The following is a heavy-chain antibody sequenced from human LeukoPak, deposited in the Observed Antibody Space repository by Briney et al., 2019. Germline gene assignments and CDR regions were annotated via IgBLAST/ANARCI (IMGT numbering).Heavy chain of an antibody. CDR3: AKGDESWGSGSQYYYYYYYMDV. D-gene: IGHD3-10*01. J-gene: IGHJ6*03. V-gene: IGHV3-23*01. CDR2: ISGSGGST. Sequence: QTGGSLRLSCAASGFTFSSYAMSWVRQAPGKGLEWVSAISGSGGSTYYADSVKGRFTISRDNSKNTLYLQMNSLRAEDTAVYYCAKGDESWGSGSQYYYYYYYMDVWGKGTTVTVSS. CDR1: GFTFSSYA.